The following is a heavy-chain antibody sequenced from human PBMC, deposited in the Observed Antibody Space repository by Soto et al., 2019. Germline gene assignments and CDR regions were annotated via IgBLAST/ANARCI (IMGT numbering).Heavy chain of an antibody. CDR2: IYYSGST. D-gene: IGHD2-2*01. V-gene: IGHV4-39*01. CDR3: ARHLEYCSSTSCYGYFDY. J-gene: IGHJ4*02. Sequence: SETLSLTCTVSGGSISSSSYYWGWIRQPPGKGLEWIGSIYYSGSTYYNPSLKSRVTISVDTSKNQFSLKLSSVTAADTAVYYCARHLEYCSSTSCYGYFDYWGQGTLVTVSS. CDR1: GGSISSSSYY.